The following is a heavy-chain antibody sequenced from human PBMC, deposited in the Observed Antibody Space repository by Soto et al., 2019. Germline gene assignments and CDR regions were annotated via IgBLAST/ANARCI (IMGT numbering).Heavy chain of an antibody. CDR2: INPSDGST. Sequence: QVQLVQSGAEMKKPGASVRVSCKPSGYSFTKYYIHWVRQAPGQGLEWMGVINPSDGSTRYTQNFRGRVTMTRDTSTSTVYMDLSSLRSEDTAVYYCARDSGTYTTGWRPTFRYYGLDVW. V-gene: IGHV1-46*01. D-gene: IGHD3-10*01. CDR1: GYSFTKYY. J-gene: IGHJ6*01. CDR3: ARDSGTYTTGWRPTFRYYGLDV.